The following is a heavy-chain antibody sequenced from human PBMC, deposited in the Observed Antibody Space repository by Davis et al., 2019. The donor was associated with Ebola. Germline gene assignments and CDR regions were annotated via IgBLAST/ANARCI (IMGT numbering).Heavy chain of an antibody. CDR1: GFTFSSYW. J-gene: IGHJ3*02. CDR3: ARVPSMLGRDAFDI. V-gene: IGHV3-7*03. D-gene: IGHD2-2*01. Sequence: GESLKISCAASGFTFSSYWMSWVRQAPGKGLEWVANIKQDGSEKYYVDSVKGRFTISRDNAKNSLYLQMNSLRAEDTAVYYCARVPSMLGRDAFDIWGQGTMVTVSS. CDR2: IKQDGSEK.